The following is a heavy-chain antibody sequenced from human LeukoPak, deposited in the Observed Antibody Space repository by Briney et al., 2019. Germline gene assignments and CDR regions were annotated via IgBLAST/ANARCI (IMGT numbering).Heavy chain of an antibody. CDR2: IYPGDSDT. D-gene: IGHD3-9*01. Sequence: GESLMISCKGSGYSFTNWIGWVRQMPGKALEWMGVIYPGDSDTRYSPSFRGQVTISVDKSVSTAYLQWSSLKASDTAMYYCARLESYDLLTGYADYWGQGTLVTVSS. J-gene: IGHJ4*02. CDR1: GYSFTNW. V-gene: IGHV5-51*03. CDR3: ARLESYDLLTGYADY.